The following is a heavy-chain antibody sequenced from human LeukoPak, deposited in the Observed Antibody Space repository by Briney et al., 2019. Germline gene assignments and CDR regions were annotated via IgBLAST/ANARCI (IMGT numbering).Heavy chain of an antibody. Sequence: SGPTLVNPTQTLTLICTFSGFSLSTSGVGVGWIRQPPGKALEWLALIYWNDDKRYSPSLKSRLTITKDTSKNQVVLTMTNMDPVDRATYYCARELLWFGKVPEPYMDVWGKGTTVTVSS. D-gene: IGHD3-10*01. CDR3: ARELLWFGKVPEPYMDV. V-gene: IGHV2-5*01. J-gene: IGHJ6*03. CDR1: GFSLSTSGVG. CDR2: IYWNDDK.